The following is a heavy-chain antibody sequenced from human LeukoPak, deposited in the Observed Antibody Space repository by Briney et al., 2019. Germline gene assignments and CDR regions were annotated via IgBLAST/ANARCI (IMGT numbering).Heavy chain of an antibody. CDR1: GGSFSGYY. Sequence: SETLSLTCALYGGSFSGYYWSWIRESPGKGVEWIGQINHSGYTNYKPPLKSRVTISGDTSKNQFSLKLSSVTAADTAVYYCAGSGSGSSWYYYYYGMDVWGQGTTVTVSS. V-gene: IGHV4-34*01. D-gene: IGHD6-13*01. J-gene: IGHJ6*02. CDR2: INHSGYT. CDR3: AGSGSGSSWYYYYYGMDV.